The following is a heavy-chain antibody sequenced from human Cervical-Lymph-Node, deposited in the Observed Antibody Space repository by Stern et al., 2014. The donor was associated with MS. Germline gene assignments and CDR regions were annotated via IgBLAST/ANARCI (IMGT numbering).Heavy chain of an antibody. Sequence: QVQLVQSGAEVMKPGASVKLSCKTSGYTFTSNFMHWVRQAPGQGLEWMAIINPDGGKNTYAQNFQGRVTLTRDTSTRTVYMQLSSLRSEDTAVYYCAREVETTGLKYFDYWGQGTLVTVSA. CDR3: AREVETTGLKYFDY. J-gene: IGHJ4*02. D-gene: IGHD1-1*01. CDR1: GYTFTSNF. V-gene: IGHV1-46*03. CDR2: INPDGGKN.